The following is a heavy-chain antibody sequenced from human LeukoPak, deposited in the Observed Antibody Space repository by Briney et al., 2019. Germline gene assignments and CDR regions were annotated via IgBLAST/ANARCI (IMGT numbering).Heavy chain of an antibody. CDR3: AKDVTIFGVVISGWFDP. CDR1: GFTFSYHW. Sequence: GGSLRLSCAASGFTFSYHWMHWVRQVPGKGLEWVSGISGSGGNTYHADSVKGRFTISRDNSKNTLYLQMNSLRAEDTAVYYCAKDVTIFGVVISGWFDPWGQGTLVTVSS. V-gene: IGHV3-23*01. D-gene: IGHD3-3*01. J-gene: IGHJ5*02. CDR2: ISGSGGNT.